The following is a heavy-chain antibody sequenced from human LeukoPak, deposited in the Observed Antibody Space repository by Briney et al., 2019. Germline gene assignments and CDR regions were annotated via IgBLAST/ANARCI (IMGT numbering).Heavy chain of an antibody. CDR2: IYYSGST. J-gene: IGHJ4*02. CDR1: GGSISSYY. CDR3: ARIEDYGGNSVDY. D-gene: IGHD4-23*01. V-gene: IGHV4-59*01. Sequence: PSETLSLTCTVSGGSISSYYWSWIRQPPGKGLEWIGYIYYSGSTNYNPSLKSRVTISVDTSKNQFSLKLSSVTAADTAVYYCARIEDYGGNSVDYWGQGTLVTVSS.